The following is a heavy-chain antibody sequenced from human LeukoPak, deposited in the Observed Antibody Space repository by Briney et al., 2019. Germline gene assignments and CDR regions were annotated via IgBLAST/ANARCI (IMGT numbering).Heavy chain of an antibody. D-gene: IGHD3/OR15-3a*01. CDR1: GGTFSSYV. V-gene: IGHV1-69*01. J-gene: IGHJ6*02. CDR2: IIPIFGTA. CDR3: ARGPLDLIYGMDV. Sequence: GASVKVSCRASGGTFSSYVISWVRQAPGQGLEWMGGIIPIFGTANYAQKFQGRVTITAVESTSTAYMELSSLRSEDTAVYYCARGPLDLIYGMDVWGQGTTVTVSS.